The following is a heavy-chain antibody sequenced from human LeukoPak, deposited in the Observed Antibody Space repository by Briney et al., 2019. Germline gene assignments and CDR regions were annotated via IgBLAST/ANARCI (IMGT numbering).Heavy chain of an antibody. Sequence: SETLSLTCAVYGGSFSGYYWSWIRQPPGKGLEWIGEINHSGSTNYNPSLKSRVTISVDTSKNQFSLKLSSVTAADTAVYYCARGREWSGEFHFDYWGQGTLVTVSS. D-gene: IGHD3-10*01. CDR3: ARGREWSGEFHFDY. V-gene: IGHV4-34*01. CDR2: INHSGST. CDR1: GGSFSGYY. J-gene: IGHJ4*02.